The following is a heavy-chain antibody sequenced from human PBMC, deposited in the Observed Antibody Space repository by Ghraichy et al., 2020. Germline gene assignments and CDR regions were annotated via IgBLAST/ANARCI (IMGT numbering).Heavy chain of an antibody. D-gene: IGHD2-15*01. J-gene: IGHJ6*01. CDR3: ARDRAVVVAAPLIGGMDV. CDR2: IYYIGST. Sequence: IGYIYYIGSTYYNPSLKSRVTISVDTSKNQFSLKLSSVPAADKAVYYCARDRAVVVAAPLIGGMDV. V-gene: IGHV4-31*02.